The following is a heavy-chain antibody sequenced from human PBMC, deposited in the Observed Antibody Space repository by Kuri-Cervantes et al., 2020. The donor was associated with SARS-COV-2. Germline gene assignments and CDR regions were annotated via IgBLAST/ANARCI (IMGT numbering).Heavy chain of an antibody. D-gene: IGHD3-10*01. CDR2: IGAYNGNT. V-gene: IGHV1-18*01. Sequence: ASVKVSCKASGGTFSSYAISWVRQAPGQGLEWMGWIGAYNGNTNYAQKLQGRVTMTTDTSTSTAYMELRSLRSDDTAVYYCAREYGVYSGRGGYFDYWGQGTLVTVSS. J-gene: IGHJ4*02. CDR3: AREYGVYSGRGGYFDY. CDR1: GGTFSSYA.